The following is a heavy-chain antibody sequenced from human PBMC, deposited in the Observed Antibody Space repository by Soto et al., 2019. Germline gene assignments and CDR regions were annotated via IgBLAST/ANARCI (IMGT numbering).Heavy chain of an antibody. Sequence: SETLSLTCDVSGDFLTTYYWNWIRQSPGKGLEWIGYIFYGGHTNYNPSLRGRAAISVDTSKNQFSLKLSSVTAADTAVYYCARSPQYSSGWNGGFDYWGQGTLVTVSS. D-gene: IGHD6-19*01. J-gene: IGHJ4*02. CDR2: IFYGGHT. CDR1: GDFLTTYY. V-gene: IGHV4-59*01. CDR3: ARSPQYSSGWNGGFDY.